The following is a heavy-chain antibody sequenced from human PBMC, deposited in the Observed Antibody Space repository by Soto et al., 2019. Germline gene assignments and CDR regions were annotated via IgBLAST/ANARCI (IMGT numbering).Heavy chain of an antibody. D-gene: IGHD1-26*01. V-gene: IGHV6-1*01. CDR3: ARDPWAPVTAGFDP. J-gene: IGHJ5*02. Sequence: PSQTLSLTCAISRDSVSSNSAAWEWIRQSPSRGLEWLGRTYYRSKWYNDYAVSVKSRITINPDTSKNQFSLQLNSVTPEDTAVYYCARDPWAPVTAGFDPWGQGVLVTVSS. CDR2: TYYRSKWYN. CDR1: RDSVSSNSAA.